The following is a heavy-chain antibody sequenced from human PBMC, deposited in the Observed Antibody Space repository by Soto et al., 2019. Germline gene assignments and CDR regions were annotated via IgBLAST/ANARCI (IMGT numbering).Heavy chain of an antibody. CDR3: PREGDRYTRLNYGMDV. CDR2: ISYDGSNK. V-gene: IGHV3-30-3*01. J-gene: IGHJ6*02. CDR1: GFTFSSYA. Sequence: QVQLVESGGGVVQPGRSLRLSCAASGFTFSSYAMHWVRQAPGKGLEWVAVISYDGSNKYYADSVKGRFTLSRDNAQTTPYLQLNSVRVEATAVYYCPREGDRYTRLNYGMDVWGQGTTVTVSS. D-gene: IGHD1-26*01.